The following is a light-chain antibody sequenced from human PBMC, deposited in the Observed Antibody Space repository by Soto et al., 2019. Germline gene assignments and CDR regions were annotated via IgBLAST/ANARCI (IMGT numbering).Light chain of an antibody. CDR3: QQYKSWPIT. CDR1: QSVDTN. V-gene: IGKV3D-15*01. Sequence: EIVMTQSPATLSLSPGDTATLSCRTSQSVDTNLAWYVQKLGQAPRRLMYGVSTWGTGVTARFSGSGSGTEFTLTISSLQSEDFAIYYCQQYKSWPITFGQGTRLEIK. CDR2: GVS. J-gene: IGKJ5*01.